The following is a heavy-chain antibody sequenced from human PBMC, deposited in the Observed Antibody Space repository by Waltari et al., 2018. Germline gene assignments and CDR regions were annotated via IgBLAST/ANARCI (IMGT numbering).Heavy chain of an antibody. CDR2: IYHSGST. CDR3: ARLQGDDYYYGMDV. V-gene: IGHV4-38-2*01. J-gene: IGHJ6*02. Sequence: QVQLQESGPGLVKPSETLSLTCAVSGYSISSGYYWGWIRKPPGKGLEWIGSIYHSGSTYYNPSLKSRVTISVDTSKNQFSLKLSSVTAADTAVYYCARLQGDDYYYGMDVWGQGTTVTVSS. CDR1: GYSISSGYY. D-gene: IGHD4-4*01.